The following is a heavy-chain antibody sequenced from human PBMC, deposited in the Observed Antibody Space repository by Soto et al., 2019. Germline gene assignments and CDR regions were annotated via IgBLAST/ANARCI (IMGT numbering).Heavy chain of an antibody. D-gene: IGHD4-17*01. CDR2: IKRDGSEE. CDR3: ARVRATDYEIDY. J-gene: IGHJ4*02. CDR1: GFMFGSYW. V-gene: IGHV3-7*03. Sequence: GGSLRLSCTASGFMFGSYWMTWVRHVPGKGLQWVANIKRDGSEEYYVDFVKGRFTISRDNADNSVFLDMNNLRVDDTATYYCARVRATDYEIDYVGQGALVTVSS.